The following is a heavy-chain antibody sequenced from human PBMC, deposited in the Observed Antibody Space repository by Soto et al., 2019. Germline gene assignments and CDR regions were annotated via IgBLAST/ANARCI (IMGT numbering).Heavy chain of an antibody. CDR3: ARSGLALPYSASHWFDP. Sequence: GGSLRLSCAASGFTFSTYGMIWVRQAPGKGLEWLSSISDSGHYIYYADSVKGRFTISGDNAKNSLFLQMNSLRGEDTAVYYCARSGLALPYSASHWFDPWGHGTLVTVSS. CDR2: ISDSGHYI. CDR1: GFTFSTYG. V-gene: IGHV3-21*01. D-gene: IGHD3-22*01. J-gene: IGHJ5*02.